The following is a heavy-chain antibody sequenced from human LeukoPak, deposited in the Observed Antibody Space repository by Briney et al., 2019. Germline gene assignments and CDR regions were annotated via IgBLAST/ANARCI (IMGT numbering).Heavy chain of an antibody. J-gene: IGHJ4*02. V-gene: IGHV1-69*05. CDR3: ATGSVASVTPLHY. Sequence: GASVKVSCKASGYTFSNHGISWVRHAPGQGLEWMGGIIPIFNTIDYAQKFLGRVTITTDESTGTVFMELSSLRSEDTAVYYCATGSVASVTPLHYWGQGTLVTVSS. D-gene: IGHD2-15*01. CDR2: IIPIFNTI. CDR1: GYTFSNHG.